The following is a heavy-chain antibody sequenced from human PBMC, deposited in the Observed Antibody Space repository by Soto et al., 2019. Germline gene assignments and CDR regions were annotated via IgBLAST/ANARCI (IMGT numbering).Heavy chain of an antibody. J-gene: IGHJ6*02. CDR3: ARAGCDGGSCYTLVGLRYGMDV. CDR2: ISYDGNNK. V-gene: IGHV3-30-3*01. CDR1: GFIFSSYA. D-gene: IGHD2-15*01. Sequence: QVQLVESGGGVVQPGRSLRLSCAASGFIFSSYAMYWVRQAPGKGLEWVAVISYDGNNKYYADSVKGRFTISRDNSRXTXXXQXXSLRAEDAAVYYCARAGCDGGSCYTLVGLRYGMDVWGQGTTVTVSS.